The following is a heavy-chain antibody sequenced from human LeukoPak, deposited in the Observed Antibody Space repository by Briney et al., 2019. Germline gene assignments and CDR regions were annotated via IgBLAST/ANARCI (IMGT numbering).Heavy chain of an antibody. CDR3: ARACNKSGCPYYFDS. Sequence: GGSLRLSCATSGFTFSDYWMSWVCQAPGKRLEWVANIKQNGIEKYHVDSVKGRFTISRDNAKNSLDLQMTSLRVEDTAMYYCARACNKSGCPYYFDSWGQGTLVTVSS. V-gene: IGHV3-7*03. CDR2: IKQNGIEK. D-gene: IGHD2/OR15-2a*01. CDR1: GFTFSDYW. J-gene: IGHJ4*02.